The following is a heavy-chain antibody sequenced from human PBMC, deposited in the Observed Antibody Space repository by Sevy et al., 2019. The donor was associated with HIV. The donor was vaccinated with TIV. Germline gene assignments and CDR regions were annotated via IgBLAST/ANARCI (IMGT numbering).Heavy chain of an antibody. CDR1: GFTFSSFA. V-gene: IGHV3-23*01. D-gene: IGHD6-6*01. CDR2: INGREGCT. CDR3: ARPTPRIAPSSAAFIDS. Sequence: GGSLRLSCAASGFASGFTFSSFAMSWVRQLPGKGLEWVSTINGREGCTYYADSVKGRFTLSRDNSNNALFLQMDSLTPEDTALDYCARPTPRIAPSSAAFIDSWGHGTLVTVSS. J-gene: IGHJ5*01.